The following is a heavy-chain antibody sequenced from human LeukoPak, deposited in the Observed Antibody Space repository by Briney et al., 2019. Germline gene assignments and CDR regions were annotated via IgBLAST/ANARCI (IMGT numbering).Heavy chain of an antibody. Sequence: PSETLSLTCAVYGGSFSGYYWSWIRQPPEKGLEWIGEINHSGSTNYNPSLKSRVTISVDTSKNQFSLKLSSVTAADTAVYYCARGGNGLWFGKYYYYYGMDVWGKGTTVTVSS. D-gene: IGHD3-10*01. V-gene: IGHV4-34*01. J-gene: IGHJ6*04. CDR3: ARGGNGLWFGKYYYYYGMDV. CDR1: GGSFSGYY. CDR2: INHSGST.